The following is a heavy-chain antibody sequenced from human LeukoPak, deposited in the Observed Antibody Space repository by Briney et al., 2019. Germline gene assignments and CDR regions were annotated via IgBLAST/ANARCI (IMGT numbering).Heavy chain of an antibody. J-gene: IGHJ4*02. CDR1: GFTFSSYS. Sequence: GGSLRLSCAASGFTFSSYSMNWVRQAPGKGLEWVSSISSSSSYIYYADSVKGRFTISRDNAKNSLCLQMNSLRAEDRAVYYCAREGVTIFGVVISQYFDYWGQGTLVTVSS. CDR2: ISSSSSYI. D-gene: IGHD3-3*01. CDR3: AREGVTIFGVVISQYFDY. V-gene: IGHV3-21*01.